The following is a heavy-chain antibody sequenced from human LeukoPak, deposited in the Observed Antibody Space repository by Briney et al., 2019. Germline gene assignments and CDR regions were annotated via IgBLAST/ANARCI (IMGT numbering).Heavy chain of an antibody. CDR2: ISSRSIYN. V-gene: IGHV3-21*01. CDR1: GLTFSSYS. CDR3: ARARYDSSGYYGIIGK. Sequence: GGSLRLSCAASGLTFSSYSMNSVRQARGKGLERVSSISSRSIYNYYADSVKGRFTISRDNAKKSLYLQMNSLRAEDTALYYCARARYDSSGYYGIIGKGGEGTLVTVSS. J-gene: IGHJ4*02. D-gene: IGHD3-22*01.